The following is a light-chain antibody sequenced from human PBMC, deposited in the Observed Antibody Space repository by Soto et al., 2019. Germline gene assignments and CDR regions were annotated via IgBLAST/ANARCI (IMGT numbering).Light chain of an antibody. J-gene: IGKJ1*01. CDR3: QQSRT. CDR1: QSISSY. Sequence: DIQMTQSPSSLSASVGDRVTITCRASQSISSYLNWYQQKPGKAPKLLIYAASSLQSGVPSRFSGSRSGTDFTLTISSLQPEDFATYYCQQSRTFGQGTKVEIK. V-gene: IGKV1-39*01. CDR2: AAS.